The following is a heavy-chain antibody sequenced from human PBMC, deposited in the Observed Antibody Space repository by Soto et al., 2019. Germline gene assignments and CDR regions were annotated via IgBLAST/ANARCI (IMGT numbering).Heavy chain of an antibody. CDR3: ARDSDYFDH. J-gene: IGHJ4*02. CDR1: GGSFKSGSYY. V-gene: IGHV4-61*01. Sequence: PSETLSLTCTVSGGSFKSGSYYWSWVRQPPGKGLEWIGYVYYTGRTSYSPSLKSRVTISADTSENQFSLILTSVTATDTAVYYCARDSDYFDHWGQASRDTVPS. CDR2: VYYTGRT.